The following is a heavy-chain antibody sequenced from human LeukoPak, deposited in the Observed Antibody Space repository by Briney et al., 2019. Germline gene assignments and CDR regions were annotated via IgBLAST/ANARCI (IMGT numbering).Heavy chain of an antibody. CDR3: VRRDNTGWNYFDY. J-gene: IGHJ4*02. Sequence: SETLSLTCTVSGGSINSHYWSWIRQPPGKGLEWIVDIYYKGSTNYNPSLKSRVTISVDTSKNHLSLKLTSVLAADTAIYYCVRRDNTGWNYFDYWGQGILVTVSS. D-gene: IGHD6-19*01. V-gene: IGHV4-59*08. CDR2: IYYKGST. CDR1: GGSINSHY.